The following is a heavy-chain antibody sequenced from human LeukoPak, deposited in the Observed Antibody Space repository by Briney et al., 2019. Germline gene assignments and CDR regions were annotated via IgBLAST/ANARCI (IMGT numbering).Heavy chain of an antibody. CDR3: AKELYCSSTSCYAGHFDY. CDR2: ISGSGGST. V-gene: IGHV3-23*01. J-gene: IGHJ4*02. CDR1: GFTFSSYA. Sequence: GGSLRLSCAASGFTFSSYAMSWVRQAPGKGLEWVSAISGSGGSTYYADSVKGRFTISRDNSKNTLYLQMNSLRAEDTAVYYCAKELYCSSTSCYAGHFDYWGQGTLVTISS. D-gene: IGHD2-2*01.